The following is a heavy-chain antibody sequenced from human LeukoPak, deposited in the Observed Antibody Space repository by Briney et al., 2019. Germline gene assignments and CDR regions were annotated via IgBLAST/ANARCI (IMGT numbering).Heavy chain of an antibody. V-gene: IGHV4-34*01. D-gene: IGHD3-9*01. Sequence: SETLSLTCAVYGGSFSGYYWSWIRQPPGKGLEWIGEINHSGSTNYNPSLKSRVTISVDTSKNQFSLKLSSMTAADTAVYYCARHLTGYYKRGPFDYWGQGTLVTVSS. J-gene: IGHJ4*02. CDR3: ARHLTGYYKRGPFDY. CDR1: GGSFSGYY. CDR2: INHSGST.